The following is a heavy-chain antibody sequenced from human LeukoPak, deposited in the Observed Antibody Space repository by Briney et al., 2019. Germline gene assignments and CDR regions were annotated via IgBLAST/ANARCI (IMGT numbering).Heavy chain of an antibody. CDR1: GFTFSDHY. V-gene: IGHV3-72*01. CDR2: TRNKAKSHTT. Sequence: PGRSLRLSCAASGFTFSDHYMDWVRQAPGKGLEWVGRTRNKAKSHTTGYAASVKGRFTISRDDPKNSLYLQVSSLKTEDTAVYYCARVVTTVGDYGFDVWGQGTSVTVSS. CDR3: ARVVTTVGDYGFDV. J-gene: IGHJ6*02. D-gene: IGHD3-10*01.